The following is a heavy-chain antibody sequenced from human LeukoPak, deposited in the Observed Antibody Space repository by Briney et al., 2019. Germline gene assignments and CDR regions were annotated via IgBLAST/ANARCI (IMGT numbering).Heavy chain of an antibody. D-gene: IGHD3-22*01. Sequence: SETLSLTCTVSGGSISSYYWSWIRQPAGKGLEWIGRIYTSGSTNYNPSLKSRVTMSVDTSKNQFSLKLSSVTAADTAVYYCARGAYYYDSSGGGDAFDIWGQGTMVTVSS. CDR3: ARGAYYYDSSGGGDAFDI. CDR1: GGSISSYY. CDR2: IYTSGST. J-gene: IGHJ3*02. V-gene: IGHV4-4*07.